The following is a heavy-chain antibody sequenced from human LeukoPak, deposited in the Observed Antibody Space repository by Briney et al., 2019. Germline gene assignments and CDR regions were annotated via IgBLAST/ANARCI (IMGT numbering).Heavy chain of an antibody. V-gene: IGHV3-23*01. J-gene: IGHJ4*02. CDR3: TNNYAGGVGY. CDR1: GFTFSSYA. D-gene: IGHD3-16*01. CDR2: ISGSGGST. Sequence: GGSLRLSCAASGFTFSSYAMSWVRQAPGKGLEWVSAISGSGGSTYYADSVKGRFTISRDNSKNTLYLQMNSLETEDTAMYYCTNNYAGGVGYWGQGTLVTVSS.